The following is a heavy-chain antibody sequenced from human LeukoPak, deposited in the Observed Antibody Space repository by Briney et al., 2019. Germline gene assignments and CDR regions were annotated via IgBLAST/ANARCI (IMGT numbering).Heavy chain of an antibody. Sequence: GGSLRLSCAASGFTFSSYAMHWVRQAPGKGLEWVTIISYDGSNKYYADSVKGRFTISRDNSMNTLYLQMNSLRVEDTAVYYCAKDDCSRTSCLFASWGQGTLVTVSS. D-gene: IGHD2-2*01. CDR3: AKDDCSRTSCLFAS. CDR2: ISYDGSNK. J-gene: IGHJ4*02. CDR1: GFTFSSYA. V-gene: IGHV3-30*18.